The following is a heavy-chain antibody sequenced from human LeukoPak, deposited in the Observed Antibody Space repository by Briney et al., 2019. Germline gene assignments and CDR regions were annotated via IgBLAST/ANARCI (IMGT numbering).Heavy chain of an antibody. CDR2: ISRSSSYI. J-gene: IGHJ6*02. CDR1: GFSFSDYS. V-gene: IGHV3-21*01. Sequence: GGSLRLSCAASGFSFSDYSMNWVRQAPGKGLEWVSSISRSSSYIYYSDSVKGRFTVSRDNAENSLYLQVSSLRAEDTAVYYCAGDSLDTTSYYYSGMDVWGQGTTVTVSS. CDR3: AGDSLDTTSYYYSGMDV. D-gene: IGHD5-18*01.